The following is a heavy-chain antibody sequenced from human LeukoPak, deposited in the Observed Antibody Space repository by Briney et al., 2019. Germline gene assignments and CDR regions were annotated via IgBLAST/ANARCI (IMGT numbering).Heavy chain of an antibody. J-gene: IGHJ3*02. V-gene: IGHV3-48*04. D-gene: IGHD4-17*01. CDR2: ISSSGSTI. Sequence: GGSLRLSCAASGFTFSSYGMNWVRQAPGKGLEWVSYISSSGSTIYYADSVKGRFTISRDNAKNSLYLQMNSLRAEDTAVYYCARDRDDYGDYGDAFDIWGQGTMVTVSS. CDR1: GFTFSSYG. CDR3: ARDRDDYGDYGDAFDI.